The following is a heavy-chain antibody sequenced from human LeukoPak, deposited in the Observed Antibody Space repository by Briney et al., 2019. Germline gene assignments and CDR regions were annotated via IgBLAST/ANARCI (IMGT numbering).Heavy chain of an antibody. J-gene: IGHJ4*02. CDR1: GYTFTGYY. V-gene: IGHV1-2*02. D-gene: IGHD5-24*01. CDR2: INPNSGGT. CDR3: ASRDGPQGGFDY. Sequence: ASVKVSCKASGYTFTGYYMHWVRQASGQGLEWMGWINPNSGGTDYAQKFRGRVTMTRDTSISTAYMELNRLRSDDTAVYYCASRDGPQGGFDYWGQGTLVTVSS.